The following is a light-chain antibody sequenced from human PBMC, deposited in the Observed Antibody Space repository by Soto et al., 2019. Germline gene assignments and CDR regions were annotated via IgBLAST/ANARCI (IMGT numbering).Light chain of an antibody. CDR2: AAS. CDR1: QSISTY. CDR3: QHIYSAPYT. J-gene: IGKJ2*01. V-gene: IGKV1-39*01. Sequence: DIQMTQSPSSLSASVGDRVTITCRASQSISTYLNWYQQKPGKAPNLLIYAASNLQSGVPSRFSGGGSGTDFTLTISSLQPEDFATYYCQHIYSAPYTFGQGTKLEI.